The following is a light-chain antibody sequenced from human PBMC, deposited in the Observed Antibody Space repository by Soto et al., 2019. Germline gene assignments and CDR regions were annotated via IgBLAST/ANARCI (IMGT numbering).Light chain of an antibody. CDR2: AAS. CDR1: QSISNY. J-gene: IGKJ4*01. CDR3: QQSISAPLT. V-gene: IGKV1-39*01. Sequence: DLQMTQSPSSLSASVGDRVTITCRASQSISNYLNWYQQKLGAAPKLLIYAASSLQSGVPSRFSGSGSGTDFTLTISSLQPEDSASYFCQQSISAPLTFGGGTKVEIK.